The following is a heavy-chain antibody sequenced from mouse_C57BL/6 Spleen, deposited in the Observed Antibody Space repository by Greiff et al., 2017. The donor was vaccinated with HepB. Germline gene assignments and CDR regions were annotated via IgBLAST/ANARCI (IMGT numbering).Heavy chain of an antibody. Sequence: VKLVESGAELARPGASVKMSCKASGYTFTSYTMHWVKQRPGQGLEWIGYINPSSGYTKYNQKFKDKATLTADKSSSTAYMQLSSLTSEDSAVYYCARSATAQASYYFDYWGQGTTLTVSS. CDR2: INPSSGYT. CDR1: GYTFTSYT. V-gene: IGHV1-4*01. CDR3: ARSATAQASYYFDY. D-gene: IGHD3-2*02. J-gene: IGHJ2*01.